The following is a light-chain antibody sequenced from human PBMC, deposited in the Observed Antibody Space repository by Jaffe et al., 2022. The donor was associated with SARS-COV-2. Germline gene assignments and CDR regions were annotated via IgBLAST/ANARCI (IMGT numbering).Light chain of an antibody. Sequence: DIQMTQSPSTLSASVGDRVTITCRASQSISTWLAWYQQKPGKAPNLLIYKASTLEGGVPTRFSGRGSGTEYTLTISSLQPDDFATYYCQQYKNYPYTFGQGTKLESK. CDR3: QQYKNYPYT. CDR2: KAS. J-gene: IGKJ2*01. CDR1: QSISTW. V-gene: IGKV1-5*03.